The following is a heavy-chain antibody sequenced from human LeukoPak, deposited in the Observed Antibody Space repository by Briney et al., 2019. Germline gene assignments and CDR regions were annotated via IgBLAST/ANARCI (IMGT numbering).Heavy chain of an antibody. CDR1: GGTISSYY. CDR3: ARHSPLPSYDFWSGYHPPLFDY. D-gene: IGHD3-3*01. V-gene: IGHV4-59*08. Sequence: SETLSLTGTGSGGTISSYYWGWIRQPPGKGLEWIGYIYYSGSSNYNPSLKSRVTISVDTSKNQFSLKLSSVTAADTAVYYCARHSPLPSYDFWSGYHPPLFDYWGQGTLVTVSS. J-gene: IGHJ4*02. CDR2: IYYSGSS.